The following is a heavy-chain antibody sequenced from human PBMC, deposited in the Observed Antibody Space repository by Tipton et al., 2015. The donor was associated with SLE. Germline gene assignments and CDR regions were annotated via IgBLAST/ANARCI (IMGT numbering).Heavy chain of an antibody. D-gene: IGHD3-10*02. CDR3: ATVPYDAFDI. CDR2: MNPNSGNT. V-gene: IGHV1-8*02. J-gene: IGHJ3*02. CDR1: GYTFTGYY. Sequence: QLVQSGAEVKKPGASVKVSCKASGYTFTGYYMHWVRQAPGQGLEWMGWMNPNSGNTGYAQKFQGRVTMTRNTSISTAYMELSSLRSEDTTVYYCATVPYDAFDIWGQGTMVTVSS.